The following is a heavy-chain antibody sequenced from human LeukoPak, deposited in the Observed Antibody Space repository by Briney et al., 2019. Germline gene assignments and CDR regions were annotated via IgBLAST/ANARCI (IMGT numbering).Heavy chain of an antibody. CDR3: ARPRIVGADDAFDI. V-gene: IGHV1-8*03. CDR2: MNPNSGNT. D-gene: IGHD1-26*01. CDR1: GYTFTSYD. J-gene: IGHJ3*02. Sequence: ASVKVSCKASGYTFTSYDINWVRQATGQGLEWMGWMNPNSGNTAYVQKFQGRVTIIRNTSISTAYMELSSLTSEDTAVYYCARPRIVGADDAFDIWGQGTMVTVSS.